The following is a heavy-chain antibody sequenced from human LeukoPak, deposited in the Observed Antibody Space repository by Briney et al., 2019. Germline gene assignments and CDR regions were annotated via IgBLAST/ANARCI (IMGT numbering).Heavy chain of an antibody. V-gene: IGHV3-21*01. CDR1: GFTFSSYS. CDR2: ISSSSSYI. D-gene: IGHD3-10*01. J-gene: IGHJ3*02. CDR3: VYYGSGTDAFDI. Sequence: GGSLRLSCAASGFTFSSYSMNWVRQAPGKGLEWVSSISSSSSYIYYADSVKGRFTISRDNAKNSLYLQMNSLRAEDTAVYYCVYYGSGTDAFDIWGQGTMVTVSS.